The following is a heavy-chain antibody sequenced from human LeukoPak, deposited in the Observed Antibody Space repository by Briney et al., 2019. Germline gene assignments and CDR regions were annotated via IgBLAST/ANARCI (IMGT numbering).Heavy chain of an antibody. D-gene: IGHD3-22*01. CDR1: GYPFSTYW. CDR2: VNPNDGAR. J-gene: IGHJ4*02. CDR3: ARGLYYDGRSTYDDFDY. Sequence: ASVKVSCKASGYPFSTYWLHWVRQAPGQGLEWMGFVNPNDGARIYAQKFQGRTTMTRDTSTNTVFMELSSLRSEDTAVYYCARGLYYDGRSTYDDFDYWGQGTLVTVSS. V-gene: IGHV1-46*01.